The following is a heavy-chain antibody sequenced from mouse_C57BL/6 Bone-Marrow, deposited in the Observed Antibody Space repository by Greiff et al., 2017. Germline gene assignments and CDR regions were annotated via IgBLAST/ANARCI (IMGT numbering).Heavy chain of an antibody. J-gene: IGHJ1*03. CDR2: INSDGGST. V-gene: IGHV5-2*01. D-gene: IGHD2-5*01. CDR1: EYEFPSHD. CDR3: ARHTYYSNSWYFDV. Sequence: EVQRVESGGGLVQPGESLKLSCESNEYEFPSHDMSWVRKTPEKRLELVAAINSDGGSTYYPDTMERRFIISRDNTKKTLYLQMSNLRSEDTALYDWARHTYYSNSWYFDVWGTGTTVTVSS.